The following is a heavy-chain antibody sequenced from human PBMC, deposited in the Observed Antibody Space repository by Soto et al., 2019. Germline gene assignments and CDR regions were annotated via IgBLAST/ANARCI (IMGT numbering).Heavy chain of an antibody. J-gene: IGHJ4*02. CDR3: TSPGDSGSDYPFDY. CDR2: IRSKAYGGTT. D-gene: IGHD1-26*01. CDR1: GFTFGDYA. V-gene: IGHV3-49*04. Sequence: EVQLVESGGGLVQPGRSLRLSCTASGFTFGDYAMSWVRQAPGKGLEWVGFIRSKAYGGTTEYAASVKGRFTISRDDSKSIAYLQMNSLKTEDTAVYYCTSPGDSGSDYPFDYWGQGTLVTVSS.